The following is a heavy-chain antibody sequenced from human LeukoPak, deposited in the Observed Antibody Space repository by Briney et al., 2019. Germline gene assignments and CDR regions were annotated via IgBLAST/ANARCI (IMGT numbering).Heavy chain of an antibody. V-gene: IGHV4-59*01. CDR2: IYYSGNT. CDR3: ARGYSYGSYYFDN. Sequence: SETLSLTCTVSGGSIGSYYWSWIRQPRGKGLEWIGYIYYSGNTNYNPSLKSRVTISVDTSKNQFSLKLSSVTAADTAIYYCARGYSYGSYYFDNWGQGTLVTVSS. CDR1: GGSIGSYY. D-gene: IGHD5-18*01. J-gene: IGHJ4*02.